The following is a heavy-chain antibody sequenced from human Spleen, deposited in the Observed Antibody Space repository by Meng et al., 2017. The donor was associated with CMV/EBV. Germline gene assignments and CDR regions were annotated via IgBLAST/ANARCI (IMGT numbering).Heavy chain of an antibody. J-gene: IGHJ5*02. CDR3: ARVVPAARFDP. CDR2: IYYSGST. Sequence: QVHLQELSPGLVNPSQTLSLTGIVSGGSISSVDYYWSWIRQPPGKGLEWIGYIYYSGSTYYNPSLKSLVTISVDTSKNQFSLKLISVTAADTAVYYCARVVPAARFDPWGQGTLVTVSS. CDR1: GGSISSVDYY. D-gene: IGHD2-2*01. V-gene: IGHV4-30-4*08.